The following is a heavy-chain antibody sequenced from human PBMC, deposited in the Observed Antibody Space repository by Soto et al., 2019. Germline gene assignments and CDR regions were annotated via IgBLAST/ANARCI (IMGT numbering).Heavy chain of an antibody. CDR2: INPNSGGT. J-gene: IGHJ4*02. Sequence: GASVKVSCKASGYTFTGYYIHWVRQAPGQGLEWMGWINPNSGGTNYVQKFQGRVTMTRNTSISTAYMELSSLRSEDTAVYYCARTLYGDNVDYWGQGTLVTVSS. CDR3: ARTLYGDNVDY. D-gene: IGHD4-17*01. V-gene: IGHV1-2*02. CDR1: GYTFTGYY.